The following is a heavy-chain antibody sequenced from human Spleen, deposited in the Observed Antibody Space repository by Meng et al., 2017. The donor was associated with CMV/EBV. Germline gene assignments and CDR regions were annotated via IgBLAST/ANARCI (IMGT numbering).Heavy chain of an antibody. V-gene: IGHV3-30-3*01. D-gene: IGHD1-1*01. J-gene: IGHJ4*02. CDR2: ISYDGSNK. CDR3: ARGLLGTFDY. Sequence: SLKISCAASGFTFSSYAMHWVRQAPGKGLEWVAVISYDGSNKYYADSVKGRFTISRDNSKNTLYLQMNSLRAEDTAVYYCARGLLGTFDYWGQGTLVTVSS. CDR1: GFTFSSYA.